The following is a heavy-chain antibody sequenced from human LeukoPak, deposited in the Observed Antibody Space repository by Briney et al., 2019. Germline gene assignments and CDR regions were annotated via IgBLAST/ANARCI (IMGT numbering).Heavy chain of an antibody. J-gene: IGHJ5*02. CDR1: GGSFSDSY. CDR3: ARGRTCFDP. Sequence: SETLTLTCAVYGGSFSDSYCSWIRQPPGKGLEWIGEINRSGSTNYNPSLKSRVTISVDTSKNQFSLNLSSVTAADTAVYYYARGRTCFDPWGQGTLVTVSS. V-gene: IGHV4-34*01. CDR2: INRSGST.